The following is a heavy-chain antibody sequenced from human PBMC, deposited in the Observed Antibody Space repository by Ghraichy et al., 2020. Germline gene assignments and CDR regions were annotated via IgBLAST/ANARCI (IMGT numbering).Heavy chain of an antibody. V-gene: IGHV4-59*02. CDR2: IYNNVRT. Sequence: SETLSLTCTVSGDYVSNYYWSWVRQPPGQGLEWIAYIYNNVRTNYNPSLKSRVTISVDTSKNQFSLQLSSVTAADTALYYCARPGGIAVSGPPPAFDIWGQGTMVTVSS. J-gene: IGHJ3*02. CDR1: GDYVSNYY. CDR3: ARPGGIAVSGPPPAFDI. D-gene: IGHD6-19*01.